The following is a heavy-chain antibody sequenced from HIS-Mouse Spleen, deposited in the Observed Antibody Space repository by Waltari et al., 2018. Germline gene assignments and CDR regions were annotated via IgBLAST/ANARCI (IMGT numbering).Heavy chain of an antibody. Sequence: QVQLVESGGGGVQPGRSLSLFWAAPGVTFSSYALHWVRQAPGKGLEWVAVISYDGSNKYYADSVKGRFTISRDNSKNTLYLQMNSLRAEDTAVYYCASHHIAALDYWGQGTLVTVSS. V-gene: IGHV3-30-3*01. CDR2: ISYDGSNK. CDR3: ASHHIAALDY. D-gene: IGHD6-6*01. CDR1: GVTFSSYA. J-gene: IGHJ4*02.